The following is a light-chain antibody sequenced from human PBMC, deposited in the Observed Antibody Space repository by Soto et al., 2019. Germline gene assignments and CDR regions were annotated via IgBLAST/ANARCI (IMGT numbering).Light chain of an antibody. J-gene: IGLJ1*01. CDR2: EVV. CDR1: KNDVGFYDF. CDR3: KSYAGSNTYV. V-gene: IGLV2-8*01. Sequence: QSALTQPPSASGSPGQSVTISCTGTKNDVGFYDFVSWYQHHPGKAPRLIIYEVVQRPSGVPDRFSGSKSGNTASLTVSGLQAADEADYCCKSYAGSNTYVFGSGTKVTVL.